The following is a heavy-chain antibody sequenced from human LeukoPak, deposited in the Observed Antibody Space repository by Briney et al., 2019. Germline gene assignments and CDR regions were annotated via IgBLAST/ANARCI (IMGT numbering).Heavy chain of an antibody. J-gene: IGHJ4*02. CDR3: AKFIGSSWSGSYFDY. CDR1: GFTFSSYA. Sequence: GGSLRLSCAASGFTFSSYAMSWVRQAPGKGLEWVSVISGSGDSTYYADSVKGRFTISRDNSKNTLYLRMNSLRAEDTAVYHCAKFIGSSWSGSYFDYWGQGTLVTVSS. D-gene: IGHD6-13*01. CDR2: ISGSGDST. V-gene: IGHV3-23*01.